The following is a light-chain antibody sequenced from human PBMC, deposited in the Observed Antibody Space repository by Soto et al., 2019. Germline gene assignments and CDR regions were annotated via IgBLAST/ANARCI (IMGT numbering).Light chain of an antibody. CDR1: QSVRSN. Sequence: EIVMTQSPATLSLSPGERATLSCRASQSVRSNLAWYQQKPGQAPMLLIYGASTRATGIPARFSGSGSGTEFTLTISSLQSEDFAVYYCQKYNNWTREYTFGQGTKLEIK. CDR3: QKYNNWTREYT. CDR2: GAS. J-gene: IGKJ2*01. V-gene: IGKV3-15*01.